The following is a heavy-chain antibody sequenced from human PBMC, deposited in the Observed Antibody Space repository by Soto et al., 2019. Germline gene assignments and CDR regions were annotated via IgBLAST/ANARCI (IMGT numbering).Heavy chain of an antibody. CDR2: IRDTGDTT. CDR3: AKLFSSGWYFLDY. J-gene: IGHJ4*02. CDR1: GFTFSSYG. D-gene: IGHD6-19*01. V-gene: IGHV3-23*01. Sequence: DVQLLESGGDLVQPGGSLRLSCVASGFTFSSYGMSWVSQAPGKGLEWVSSIRDTGDTTYYADSVKGRFTVSRDNSKNTLYLHMNSLGAADTAMYYCAKLFSSGWYFLDYWGQGALVTVSA.